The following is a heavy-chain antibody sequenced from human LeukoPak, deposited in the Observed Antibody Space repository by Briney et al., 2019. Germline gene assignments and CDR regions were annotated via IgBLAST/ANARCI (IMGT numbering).Heavy chain of an antibody. CDR3: ARGPPSSYYYYYGMDV. J-gene: IGHJ6*02. CDR1: GFTVSSNY. V-gene: IGHV3-53*01. Sequence: GGSLRLSCAASGFTVSSNYMSWVRQAPGKGLEWVSVIYSGGSTYYADSVKGRFTISRDNSKNALYLQMNSLRAEDTAVYYCARGPPSSYYYYYGMDVWGQGTTVTVSS. CDR2: IYSGGST.